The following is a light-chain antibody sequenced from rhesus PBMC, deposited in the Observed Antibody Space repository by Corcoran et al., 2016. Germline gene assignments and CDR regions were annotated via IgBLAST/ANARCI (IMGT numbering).Light chain of an antibody. CDR3: QHNYGTPFT. V-gene: IGKV1-74*01. Sequence: DIQMTQSPSSLSASVGDRVTITCRTSENVNNYLNWYQQKQGKAPKLLIYKASTLQSGVPSRFSGSGSGIDYTFTISSLQSEDVATYYCQHNYGTPFTFGPGTKLDIK. CDR2: KAS. CDR1: ENVNNY. J-gene: IGKJ3*01.